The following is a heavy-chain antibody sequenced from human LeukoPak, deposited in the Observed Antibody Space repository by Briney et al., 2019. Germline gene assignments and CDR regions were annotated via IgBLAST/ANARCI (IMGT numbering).Heavy chain of an antibody. CDR2: IYYSGST. J-gene: IGHJ4*02. CDR1: GYSISSGYY. D-gene: IGHD3-10*01. Sequence: PSETLSLTCAVSGYSISSGYYWGWIRQPPGKGLEWIGYIYYSGSTNYNPSLKSRVTISVDTSKNQFSLKLSSVTAADTAVYYCARLREVPRDRPGYGSGLDYWGQGTLVTVSS. CDR3: ARLREVPRDRPGYGSGLDY. V-gene: IGHV4-61*01.